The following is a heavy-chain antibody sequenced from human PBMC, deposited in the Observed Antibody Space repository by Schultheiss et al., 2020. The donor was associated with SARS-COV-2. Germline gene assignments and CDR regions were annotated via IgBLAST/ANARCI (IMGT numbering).Heavy chain of an antibody. D-gene: IGHD4-17*01. V-gene: IGHV4-31*03. CDR2: IYHTGSM. CDR3: ARGGSTVTPFGMDV. Sequence: SETLSLTCTVSGGSINSGGYYWSWIRQHPGKGLEWIGYIYHTGSMYYNPSLKSRATISLDTSKNQFSLRVTSVTAADTAVYYCARGGSTVTPFGMDVWGQGTTVTVSS. J-gene: IGHJ6*02. CDR1: GGSINSGGYY.